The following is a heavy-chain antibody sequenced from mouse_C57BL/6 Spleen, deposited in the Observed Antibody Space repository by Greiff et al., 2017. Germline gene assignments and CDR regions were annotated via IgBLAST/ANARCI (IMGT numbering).Heavy chain of an antibody. CDR1: GFTFNTYA. CDR3: VRDLSTYYSNYGGYFDV. CDR2: IRSKSSNYAT. D-gene: IGHD2-5*01. V-gene: IGHV10-3*01. J-gene: IGHJ1*03. Sequence: DVHLVESGGGLVQPKGSLKLSCAASGFTFNTYAMHWVRQAPGKGLEWVARIRSKSSNYATYYADSVKDRFTISRDDSQSMLYLQMNNLKTEDTAMYYCVRDLSTYYSNYGGYFDVWGTGTTVTVSS.